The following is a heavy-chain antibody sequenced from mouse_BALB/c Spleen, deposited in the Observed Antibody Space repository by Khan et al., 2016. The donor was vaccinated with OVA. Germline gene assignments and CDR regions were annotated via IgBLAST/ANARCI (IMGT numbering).Heavy chain of an antibody. V-gene: IGHV1-77*01. J-gene: IGHJ3*01. CDR3: AREWAAWFPY. CDR1: GYTFTDYN. Sequence: QVQLKQSGAELARPGASVNLSCKASGYTFTDYNINWMKQRTGQGLEWIGEIYPGSGNIYYNAKFKGKATLTADKSSSTAYMQLSSLTSEDSAVYFCAREWAAWFPYWGQGTLVTVSA. CDR2: IYPGSGNI.